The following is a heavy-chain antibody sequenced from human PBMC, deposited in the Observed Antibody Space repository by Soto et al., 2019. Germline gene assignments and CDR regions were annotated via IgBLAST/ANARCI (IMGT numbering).Heavy chain of an antibody. CDR3: ARRVATMVRGVRDWFDY. V-gene: IGHV4-31*03. J-gene: IGHJ4*02. Sequence: SETLSLTCTVSGGSISSGGYYWSWIRQHPGKGLEWIGYIYYSGSTYYNPSLKSRVTISVDTSKNQFSLKLSSVTAADTAVYYCARRVATMVRGVRDWFDYWGQGTLGTV. CDR2: IYYSGST. CDR1: GGSISSGGYY. D-gene: IGHD3-10*01.